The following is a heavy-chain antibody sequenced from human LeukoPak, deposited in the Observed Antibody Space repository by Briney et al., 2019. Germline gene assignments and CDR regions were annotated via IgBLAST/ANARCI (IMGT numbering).Heavy chain of an antibody. CDR1: GFTVSSNY. D-gene: IGHD3-16*01. Sequence: PSGGSLRLSCAASGFTVSSNYMSWVRQAPGKGLEWVSVIYSGGSTYYADSVEGRFTISRDNSKNTQYLQMNSLRVEDTAVYYCTAGLGKTNDDYWGQGTLVTVSS. J-gene: IGHJ4*02. CDR3: TAGLGKTNDDY. V-gene: IGHV3-53*01. CDR2: IYSGGST.